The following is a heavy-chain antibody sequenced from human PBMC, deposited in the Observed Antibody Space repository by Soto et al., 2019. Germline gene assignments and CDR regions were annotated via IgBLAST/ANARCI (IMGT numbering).Heavy chain of an antibody. CDR2: INPSGGST. J-gene: IGHJ6*02. Sequence: ASVKVSCKASGYTFTRYCIHWVRQAPGQGLEWMGIINPSGGSTSYAQKFQGRVTMTRDTSTSTVYMELSSLRSEDTAVYYCARDGPVSYGMDVWGQGTTVTVSS. CDR3: ARDGPVSYGMDV. CDR1: GYTFTRYC. V-gene: IGHV1-46*01.